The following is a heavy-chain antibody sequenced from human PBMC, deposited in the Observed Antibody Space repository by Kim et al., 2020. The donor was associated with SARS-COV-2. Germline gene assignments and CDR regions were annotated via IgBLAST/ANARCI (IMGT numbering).Heavy chain of an antibody. Sequence: SETLSLTCAVYGGSFSGYYWSWIRQPPGKGLEWIGEINHSGSTNYNPSLKSRVTISVDTSKNQFSLKLSSVTAADTAVYYCARTRRARPRLYYMDVWGKG. CDR2: INHSGST. J-gene: IGHJ6*03. CDR1: GGSFSGYY. CDR3: ARTRRARPRLYYMDV. V-gene: IGHV4-34*01. D-gene: IGHD6-6*01.